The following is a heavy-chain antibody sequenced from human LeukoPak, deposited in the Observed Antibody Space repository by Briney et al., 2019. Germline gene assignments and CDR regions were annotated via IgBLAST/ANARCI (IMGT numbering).Heavy chain of an antibody. V-gene: IGHV4-59*01. Sequence: PSETLSLTCTVSGGXISGYYCSWIRQSPGKGLEWIGYIHYSGRTYYSPSLRSRVSMSIDMSKNQFSLRLRSVTAADTAVYYCAREGIFCSGGACKSDYYYGMDVWGQGTTVSVSS. CDR3: AREGIFCSGGACKSDYYYGMDV. J-gene: IGHJ6*02. CDR1: GGXISGYY. D-gene: IGHD2-15*01. CDR2: IHYSGRT.